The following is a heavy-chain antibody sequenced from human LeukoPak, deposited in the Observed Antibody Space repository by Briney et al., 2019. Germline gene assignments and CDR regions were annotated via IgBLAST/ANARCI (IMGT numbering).Heavy chain of an antibody. Sequence: GASVKVSCKASGYTFTGYYMHWVRQAPGQGLEWMGWINPNSGGTNYAQKFQGRVTMTRDTSINTAYMELSRLRSDDTAVYYCARDFCSGGSCYSGFDYWGQGTLVTVSS. CDR3: ARDFCSGGSCYSGFDY. D-gene: IGHD2-15*01. CDR2: INPNSGGT. V-gene: IGHV1-2*02. CDR1: GYTFTGYY. J-gene: IGHJ4*02.